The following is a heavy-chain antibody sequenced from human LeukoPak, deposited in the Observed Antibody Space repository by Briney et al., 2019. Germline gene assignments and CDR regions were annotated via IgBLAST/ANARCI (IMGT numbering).Heavy chain of an antibody. V-gene: IGHV4-4*07. Sequence: SEAPSLTCTVSGGSIISNYWSWIRQSAGTGLEWIGRIYGSGITDYNPSLKSRVTMSLDTSRKQFSLRLASVTAADTAVYYCARLKFYDSTGYSPGYYMDVWGKGTTVSVFS. CDR2: IYGSGIT. D-gene: IGHD3-22*01. J-gene: IGHJ6*03. CDR3: ARLKFYDSTGYSPGYYMDV. CDR1: GGSIISNY.